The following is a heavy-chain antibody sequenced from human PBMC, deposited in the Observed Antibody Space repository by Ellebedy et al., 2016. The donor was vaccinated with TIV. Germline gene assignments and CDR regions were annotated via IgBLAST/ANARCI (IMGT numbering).Heavy chain of an antibody. D-gene: IGHD5-24*01. V-gene: IGHV1-8*01. CDR1: GYTFTDYD. Sequence: ASVKVSXKASGYTFTDYDIHWVRQAPGQGLEWMGWMNPRNNSTGYAQKFQGRVTMTSDTSTSTVYMELSSLRSEDTAVYYCARAVTGRDGFQSGTLDPWGQGTLVTVSS. J-gene: IGHJ5*02. CDR3: ARAVTGRDGFQSGTLDP. CDR2: MNPRNNST.